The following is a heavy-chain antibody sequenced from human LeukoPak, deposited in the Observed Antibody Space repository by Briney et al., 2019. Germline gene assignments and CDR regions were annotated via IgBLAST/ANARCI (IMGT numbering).Heavy chain of an antibody. CDR2: IKQDGSEK. J-gene: IGHJ6*02. Sequence: GGSLRLSCAASGFTFSSYWMSWVRQAPGKGLEWVANIKQDGSEKYYVDSVKGRFTISRDNAKNSLYLQMNSLRAEDTAVYYCAREYYYGSGTTPYYYGMDVWGQGTTVTVSS. CDR3: AREYYYGSGTTPYYYGMDV. V-gene: IGHV3-7*01. D-gene: IGHD3-10*01. CDR1: GFTFSSYW.